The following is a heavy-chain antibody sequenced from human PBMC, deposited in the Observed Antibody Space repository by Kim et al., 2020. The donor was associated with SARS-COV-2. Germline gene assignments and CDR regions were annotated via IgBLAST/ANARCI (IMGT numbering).Heavy chain of an antibody. J-gene: IGHJ2*01. Sequence: GGSLRLSCTASGFTFSNYAMSWVRQAPGKGLEWVSGINGRGATTYYADSVKGRFTISRDNSKNTLYLQMTSLRAEDAAVYYCAKDGGNYYDTTGSFYWYFDLWGRGTLVIVSS. CDR2: INGRGATT. V-gene: IGHV3-23*01. CDR3: AKDGGNYYDTTGSFYWYFDL. D-gene: IGHD3-22*01. CDR1: GFTFSNYA.